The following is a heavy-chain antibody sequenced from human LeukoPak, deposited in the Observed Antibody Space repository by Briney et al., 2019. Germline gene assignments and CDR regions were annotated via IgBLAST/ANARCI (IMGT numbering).Heavy chain of an antibody. Sequence: ASVKVSCKASGYTFTSYGISWVRQAPGQGLEWMGWISAYNGNTNYAQKLQGRVTMTTYTSTSTAYMELRSLRSDDTAVYYCARVGIVLTTPDHPLHDAFNIWGQGTMVTVSS. CDR1: GYTFTSYG. D-gene: IGHD2-8*02. CDR3: ARVGIVLTTPDHPLHDAFNI. V-gene: IGHV1-18*01. J-gene: IGHJ3*02. CDR2: ISAYNGNT.